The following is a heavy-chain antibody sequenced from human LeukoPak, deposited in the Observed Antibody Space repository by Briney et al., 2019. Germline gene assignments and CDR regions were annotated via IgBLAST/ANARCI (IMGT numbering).Heavy chain of an antibody. D-gene: IGHD4-17*01. J-gene: IGHJ4*02. Sequence: SGGSLRLSCAASGFTFSSYWMHWVRQAPGKGLVWVSRINSDGSSTSYADSVKGRFTISRDNSKNTLYLQMNSLRAEDTAVYYCARNYGDYSSDYWGQGTLVTVSS. CDR2: INSDGSST. CDR1: GFTFSSYW. V-gene: IGHV3-74*01. CDR3: ARNYGDYSSDY.